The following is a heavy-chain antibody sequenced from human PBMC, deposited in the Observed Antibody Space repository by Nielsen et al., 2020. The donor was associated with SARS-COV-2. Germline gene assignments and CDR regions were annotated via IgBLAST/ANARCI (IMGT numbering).Heavy chain of an antibody. CDR3: ARVDIVVVPAAIHKVHYHGMDV. Sequence: ASVKVSCKASGYTFTSYGISWVRQAPGQGLEWMGWISAYNGNTNYAQKLQGRVTMTTDTSTSTAYMELRSLRSDDTAVYYCARVDIVVVPAAIHKVHYHGMDVWGQGTTVTVSS. D-gene: IGHD2-2*01. CDR1: GYTFTSYG. V-gene: IGHV1-18*01. CDR2: ISAYNGNT. J-gene: IGHJ6*02.